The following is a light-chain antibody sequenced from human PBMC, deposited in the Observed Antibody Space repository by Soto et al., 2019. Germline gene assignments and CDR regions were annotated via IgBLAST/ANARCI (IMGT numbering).Light chain of an antibody. Sequence: AIQVTQSPSSLSASVGDRVTITCRASQGISSALAWYQQKPGKAPKLLIYDASSLESGVPSRFSGSGSGTDFTLTISSLQPEDFATYYCQQFNSYPLFGQGTRLEIK. CDR3: QQFNSYPL. V-gene: IGKV1-13*02. J-gene: IGKJ5*01. CDR2: DAS. CDR1: QGISSA.